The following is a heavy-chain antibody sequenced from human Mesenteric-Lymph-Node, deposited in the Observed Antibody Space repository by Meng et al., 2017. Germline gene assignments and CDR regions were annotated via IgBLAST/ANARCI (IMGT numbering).Heavy chain of an antibody. CDR1: GCSINSGDYY. V-gene: IGHV4-30-4*01. Sequence: PLPGPGPVLVKPSQTLSLTCTASGCSINSGDYYWSWIRQPPGKGLEWIGYIYYTGSTYYNPSLKSRVTISMDTSKNQFSLRLSSVTAADTAVYYCARNYYFDYWGQGTLVTVSS. CDR2: IYYTGST. CDR3: ARNYYFDY. J-gene: IGHJ4*02.